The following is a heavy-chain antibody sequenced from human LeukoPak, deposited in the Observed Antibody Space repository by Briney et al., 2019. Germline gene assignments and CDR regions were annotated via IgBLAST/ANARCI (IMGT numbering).Heavy chain of an antibody. D-gene: IGHD3-16*01. Sequence: SETLSLTCTLSGGSISCYYWSWLRQPTGKGLEWVGYIHTSGSTSYNPSLKSRVTMSVDTSNNQFSLKLNSVTAAYTAVYYFATNQMWGGFYYHYYYYMDVWGKRTTVTVSS. J-gene: IGHJ6*03. CDR3: ATNQMWGGFYYHYYYYMDV. CDR1: GGSISCYY. CDR2: IHTSGST. V-gene: IGHV4-4*09.